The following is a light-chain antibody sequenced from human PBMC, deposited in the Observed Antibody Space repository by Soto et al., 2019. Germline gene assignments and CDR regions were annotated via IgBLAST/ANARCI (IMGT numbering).Light chain of an antibody. Sequence: EIVLTQSPGTLSLSPGERATLSCRASQSVSSSYLAWYQQKPGQAPRLLIYGASSRATGIPDRFSGSGSGTEFTLTISRLEPEDFAVYYCQQYGSSRVTFGQGTKVEIK. J-gene: IGKJ1*01. CDR1: QSVSSSY. CDR3: QQYGSSRVT. V-gene: IGKV3-20*01. CDR2: GAS.